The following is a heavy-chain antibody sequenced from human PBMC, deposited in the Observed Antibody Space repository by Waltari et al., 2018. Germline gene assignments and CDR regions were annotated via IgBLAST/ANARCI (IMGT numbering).Heavy chain of an antibody. CDR1: GFTFSSYE. D-gene: IGHD2-21*02. Sequence: EVQLVESGGGLVQPGGSLRLSCEASGFTFSSYEMNWVRQAPGKGLEWVSYISRSGSTVYYADAVKGRFTISRDNAKNSLYLQMNSLRAEDTAVYYCARECGGDGYAQGSYYGMHVWGQGTTVTVSS. V-gene: IGHV3-48*03. J-gene: IGHJ6*02. CDR3: ARECGGDGYAQGSYYGMHV. CDR2: ISRSGSTV.